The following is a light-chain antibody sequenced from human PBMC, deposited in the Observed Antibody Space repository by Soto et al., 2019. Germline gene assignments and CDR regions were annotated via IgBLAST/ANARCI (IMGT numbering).Light chain of an antibody. CDR1: QSISSY. CDR3: QHSYTTPYT. V-gene: IGKV1-39*01. J-gene: IGKJ2*01. CDR2: AAS. Sequence: DIQMTQSPSSLSASVGDRVTITCRASQSISSYLNWYQQKPGKAPNLLIYAASSLQSGVPSRFSSSGSGTDFTLTISSLQPEDFATYYCQHSYTTPYTVGEGTKLDIK.